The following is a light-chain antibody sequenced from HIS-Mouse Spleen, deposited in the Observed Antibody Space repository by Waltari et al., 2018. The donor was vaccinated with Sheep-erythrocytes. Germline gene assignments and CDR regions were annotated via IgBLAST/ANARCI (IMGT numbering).Light chain of an antibody. Sequence: DIVLTQSPLSLPVTPGEPASTSCRSSQSLLHSNGYNYLDWDLQKPGQSPQLLIYLGSNRASGVTDRFSGSGSGTDFTLKISRVEAEDVGVYYCMQALQTPRTFGQGTKVEIK. CDR2: LGS. CDR3: MQALQTPRT. J-gene: IGKJ1*01. CDR1: QSLLHSNGYNY. V-gene: IGKV2-28*01.